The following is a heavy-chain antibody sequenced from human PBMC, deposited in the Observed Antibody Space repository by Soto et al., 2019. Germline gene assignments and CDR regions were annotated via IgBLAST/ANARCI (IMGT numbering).Heavy chain of an antibody. D-gene: IGHD5-12*01. V-gene: IGHV1-69*12. CDR1: GGTFSSYT. CDR2: IIPTFGTS. Sequence: QVQLVQSGAEVKKPGSSVTVSCKASGGTFSSYTISWVRQAPGQGLEWMGGIIPTFGTSNYAQKVQGRVTITADESTSTASMELSSLRSADTAVYYCARGNHRWLQLWYFDLWGRGTLVTVSS. CDR3: ARGNHRWLQLWYFDL. J-gene: IGHJ2*01.